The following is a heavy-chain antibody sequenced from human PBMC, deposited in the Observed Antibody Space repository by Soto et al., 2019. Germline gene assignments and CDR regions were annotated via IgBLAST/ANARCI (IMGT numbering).Heavy chain of an antibody. D-gene: IGHD6-13*01. CDR1: GDIFTNHS. Sequence: SVNVSCKSSGDIFTNHSMNWVRQAPGQGLEWMGRISPIFDTTNYAQYFQDRVTLTADESTTFVYLELNSLKSEDAAVYFCATSSSVAAAGYFKYWGQGTLVTVSS. CDR3: ATSSSVAAAGYFKY. V-gene: IGHV1-69*13. J-gene: IGHJ4*02. CDR2: ISPIFDTT.